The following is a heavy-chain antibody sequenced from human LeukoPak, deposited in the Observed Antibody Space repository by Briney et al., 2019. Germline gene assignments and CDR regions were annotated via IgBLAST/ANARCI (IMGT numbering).Heavy chain of an antibody. D-gene: IGHD1-7*01. CDR1: GGTFSSYA. Sequence: VASVKVSCKASGGTFSSYAISLVRHAPGQGHEWMGGTIPIFGTANYAQKFQGRVTITTDESTSTAYMEMSSLRSEDTAVYYCARDKIPITGTTSGLDPWGEGTLVTVSS. J-gene: IGHJ5*02. CDR2: TIPIFGTA. V-gene: IGHV1-69*05. CDR3: ARDKIPITGTTSGLDP.